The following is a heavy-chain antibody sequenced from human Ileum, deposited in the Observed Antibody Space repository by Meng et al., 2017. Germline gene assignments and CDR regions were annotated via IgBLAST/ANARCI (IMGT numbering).Heavy chain of an antibody. CDR2: VYHSGST. V-gene: IGHV4-4*02. D-gene: IGHD3-10*02. J-gene: IGHJ2*01. Sequence: QEPVQEWGPGLVNPAETRPRTCAVSGGSIESNNWWTWIRQPPGQGLEWIGEVYHSGSTHYNPSLQSRVTISIDNSKNRLSLSLNSVTAADTAIYYCARADYVRYFDLWGRGTLVTVSS. CDR3: ARADYVRYFDL. CDR1: GGSIESNNW.